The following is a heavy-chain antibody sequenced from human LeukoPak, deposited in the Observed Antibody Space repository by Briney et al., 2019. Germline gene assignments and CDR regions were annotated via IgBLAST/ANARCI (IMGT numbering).Heavy chain of an antibody. CDR1: GGSFSGYY. D-gene: IGHD6-25*01. Sequence: PSETLSLTCAVYGGSFSGYYWSWIRQPPGKGLEWIGEINHSGSTNYNPSLKSRVTISVDTSKNQFSLKLSSVTAADTAVYYCASYSSATANNWFDPWGQGTLVTVSS. V-gene: IGHV4-34*01. J-gene: IGHJ5*02. CDR3: ASYSSATANNWFDP. CDR2: INHSGST.